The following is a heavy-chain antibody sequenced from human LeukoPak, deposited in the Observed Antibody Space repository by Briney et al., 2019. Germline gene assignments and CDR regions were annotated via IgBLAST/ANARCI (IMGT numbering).Heavy chain of an antibody. CDR3: ARGRHRPPYYYYGMDV. CDR1: GGSFSGYY. V-gene: IGHV4-34*01. J-gene: IGHJ6*02. CDR2: INHSGST. Sequence: PSETLSLTCAVYGGSFSGYYWSWIRQPPGKGLEWIGEINHSGSTNYNPPLKSRVTISVDTSKNQFSLKLSSVTAADTAVYYCARGRHRPPYYYYGMDVWGQGTTVTVSS.